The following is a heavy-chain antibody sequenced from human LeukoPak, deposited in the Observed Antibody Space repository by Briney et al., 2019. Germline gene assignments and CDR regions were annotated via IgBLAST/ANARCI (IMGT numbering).Heavy chain of an antibody. J-gene: IGHJ4*02. CDR1: GGSISSSSYY. V-gene: IGHV4-39*01. CDR3: ARLGDIVVVPAAIGVYFDY. D-gene: IGHD2-2*02. CDR2: IYYSGST. Sequence: SETLSLTCTVSGGSISSSSYYWGWIRQPPGKGLEWIGSIYYSGSTYYNPSLKSRVTISVDTSKNQFSLKLSSVTAADTAVYYCARLGDIVVVPAAIGVYFDYWGQGTPVTVSS.